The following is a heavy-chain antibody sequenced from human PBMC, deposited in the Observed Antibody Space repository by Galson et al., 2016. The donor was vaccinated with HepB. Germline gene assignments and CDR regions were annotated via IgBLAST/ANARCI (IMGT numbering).Heavy chain of an antibody. CDR3: AREGSGGNYFPDY. V-gene: IGHV3-11*05. D-gene: IGHD1-26*01. Sequence: SLRLSCAASGFTFSDYYMSWIRQAPGKGLEWVSYISTGSSYTNYADSAKGRFTISRDNAKNSLYLQMNSLRAEDTAMYYCAREGSGGNYFPDYWGQGTLVTGSA. J-gene: IGHJ4*02. CDR2: ISTGSSYT. CDR1: GFTFSDYY.